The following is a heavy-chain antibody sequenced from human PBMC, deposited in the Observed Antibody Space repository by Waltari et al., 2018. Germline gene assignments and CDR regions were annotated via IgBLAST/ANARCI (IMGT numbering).Heavy chain of an antibody. CDR1: GFTFDDYT. D-gene: IGHD6-13*01. J-gene: IGHJ6*04. V-gene: IGHV3-43*01. CDR3: AKDLRRYSSSWYCPDV. Sequence: EVQLVESGGVVVQPGGSLRLSCAASGFTFDDYTMHWVRQAPGKGLEWVSLISWDGGSTYYADSVKGRFTISRDNSKNSLYLQMNSLRTEDTALYYCAKDLRRYSSSWYCPDVLGKGTTVTVSS. CDR2: ISWDGGST.